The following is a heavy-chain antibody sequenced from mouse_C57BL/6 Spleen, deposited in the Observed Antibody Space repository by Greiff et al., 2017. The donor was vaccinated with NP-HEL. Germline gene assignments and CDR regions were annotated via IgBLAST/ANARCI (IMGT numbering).Heavy chain of an antibody. D-gene: IGHD2-5*01. CDR1: GYAFTDYY. CDR3: ARYKSNQYYYAMGC. CDR2: INPNYGTT. Sequence: EVQLQQSGPELVKPGASVKISCKASGYAFTDYYMNWVKQRPGKSLEWIGVINPNYGTTNYNQKFKGKATLTVDQSSSTAYMQLSSLTSEDSAVYYCARYKSNQYYYAMGCWGKGASVTVAT. J-gene: IGHJ4*01. V-gene: IGHV1-39*01.